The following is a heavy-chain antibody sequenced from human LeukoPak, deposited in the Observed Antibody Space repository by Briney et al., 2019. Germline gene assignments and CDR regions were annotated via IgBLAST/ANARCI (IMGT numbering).Heavy chain of an antibody. CDR3: ASEMVRGVYYYYGMDV. CDR2: IYSGGST. CDR1: GFTVSSNY. V-gene: IGHV3-66*01. J-gene: IGHJ6*02. D-gene: IGHD3-10*01. Sequence: GGSLRLSCAASGFTVSSNYMSWVRQAPGKGLEWVSVIYSGGSTYYADSVKGKFTISRDNSKNTLYLQMNSLRAEDTAVYYCASEMVRGVYYYYGMDVWGQGTTVTVSS.